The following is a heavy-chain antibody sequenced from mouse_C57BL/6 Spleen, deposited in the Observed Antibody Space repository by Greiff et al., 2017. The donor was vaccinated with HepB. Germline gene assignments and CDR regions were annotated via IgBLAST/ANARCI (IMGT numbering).Heavy chain of an antibody. J-gene: IGHJ2*01. Sequence: DVKLVESGGGLVKPGGSLKLSCAASGFTFSSYAMSWVRQTPEKRLEWVATISDGGSYTYYPDNVKGRFTISRDNAKNNLYLQMSHLKSEDTAMYYCARDRNWDGGDYFDYWGQGTTLTVSS. CDR1: GFTFSSYA. D-gene: IGHD4-1*01. CDR2: ISDGGSYT. V-gene: IGHV5-4*01. CDR3: ARDRNWDGGDYFDY.